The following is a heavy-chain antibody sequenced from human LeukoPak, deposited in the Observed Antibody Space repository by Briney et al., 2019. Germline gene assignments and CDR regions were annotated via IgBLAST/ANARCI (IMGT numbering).Heavy chain of an antibody. CDR2: IYSGGST. D-gene: IGHD1-26*01. Sequence: GGSLRLSCAASGFTVSSNYVSWVRQAPGKGLERVSVIYSGGSTYYADSVKGRFTISRDNSKNTLYLQMNSLRAEDTAVYYCARLGASRRYFDYWGRGTLVTVSS. V-gene: IGHV3-53*01. CDR3: ARLGASRRYFDY. J-gene: IGHJ4*02. CDR1: GFTVSSNY.